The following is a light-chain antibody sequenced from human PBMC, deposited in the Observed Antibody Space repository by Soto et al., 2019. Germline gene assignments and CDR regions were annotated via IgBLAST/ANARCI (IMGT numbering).Light chain of an antibody. CDR1: QSVGIN. Sequence: EIVMTQSPATLSVSPGERATLSCRASQSVGINLAWYQEKPGQAPRLLIYGASTRATGIPSRFSGSGSGTEFTLTISSLQSEDFEVYHCQQYNSWPWTFGQGTKVEIK. V-gene: IGKV3-15*01. CDR3: QQYNSWPWT. CDR2: GAS. J-gene: IGKJ1*01.